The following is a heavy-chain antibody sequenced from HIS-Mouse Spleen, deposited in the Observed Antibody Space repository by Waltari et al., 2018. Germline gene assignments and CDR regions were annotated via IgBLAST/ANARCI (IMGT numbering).Heavy chain of an antibody. D-gene: IGHD6-13*01. V-gene: IGHV1-69*04. CDR3: AREIPYSSSWYDWYFDL. CDR1: GGTFSSYA. Sequence: QVQLVQSGAEVKKPGSSVQVSCKASGGTFSSYAISSVRQAPGQGLEWMGRIIPILGIANYAQKFQGRVTITADKSTSTAYMELSSLRSEDTAVYYCAREIPYSSSWYDWYFDLWGRGTLVTVSS. J-gene: IGHJ2*01. CDR2: IIPILGIA.